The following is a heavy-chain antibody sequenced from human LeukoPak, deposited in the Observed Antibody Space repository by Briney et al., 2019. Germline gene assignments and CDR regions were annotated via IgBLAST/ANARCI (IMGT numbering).Heavy chain of an antibody. CDR1: GFTFSSYW. J-gene: IGHJ4*02. CDR2: IKQDGSEK. V-gene: IGHV3-7*01. Sequence: QPGGSLSLSCAASGFTFSSYWMTWVRQAPGKGLEWVANIKQDGSEKYYVDSVRGRFTISRDNAKNSLYLQMNSLRVEDTGVYYCAKHDSSVYAFDYWAQGTVVTVSS. D-gene: IGHD3-22*01. CDR3: AKHDSSVYAFDY.